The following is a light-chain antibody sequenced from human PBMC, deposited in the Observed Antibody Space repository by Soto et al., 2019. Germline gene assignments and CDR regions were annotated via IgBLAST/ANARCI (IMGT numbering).Light chain of an antibody. CDR1: QSVSSSY. CDR2: GAS. J-gene: IGKJ5*01. CDR3: QQYGSSPPIS. Sequence: IMLTQSPSTLSLSPGERATLSCRASQSVSSSYLAWYQQKPGQAPRLLIYGASSRATGIPDRFSGSGSGTDFTLTISRLEPEDFAVYYCQQYGSSPPISFGQGTLLEIK. V-gene: IGKV3-20*01.